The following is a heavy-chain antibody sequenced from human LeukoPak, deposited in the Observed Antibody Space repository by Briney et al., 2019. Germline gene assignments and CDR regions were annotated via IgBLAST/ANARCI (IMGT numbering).Heavy chain of an antibody. CDR3: SIPYLTPNSAIFLGSALDL. CDR1: GFTFSSYP. V-gene: IGHV3-30*04. Sequence: PGRSLRLSCAAAGFTFSSYPIHWVRQAPGKGLEWVAAISHEGGNRYYADSVMGRLTIARDNSRRTVYLQIDSLGPEDTALYHWSIPYLTPNSAIFLGSALDLWGQGTMVTVSS. D-gene: IGHD1-26*01. J-gene: IGHJ3*01. CDR2: ISHEGGNR.